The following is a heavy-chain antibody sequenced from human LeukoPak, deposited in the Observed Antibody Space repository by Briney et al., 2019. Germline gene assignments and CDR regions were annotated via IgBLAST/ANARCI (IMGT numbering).Heavy chain of an antibody. Sequence: SETLSLTCAVYGGSFSGYYWSWLRQPPGKGLEWIGEINHSGSTNYNPSLKSRVTISVDTSKNQFSLKLSSVTAADTAVYYCARGMDIVVVPGYYYYMDVWGKGTTVTVSS. CDR1: GGSFSGYY. D-gene: IGHD2-2*03. V-gene: IGHV4-34*01. CDR3: ARGMDIVVVPGYYYYMDV. CDR2: INHSGST. J-gene: IGHJ6*03.